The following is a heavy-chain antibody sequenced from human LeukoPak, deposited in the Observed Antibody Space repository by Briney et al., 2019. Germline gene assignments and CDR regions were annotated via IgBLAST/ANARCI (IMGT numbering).Heavy chain of an antibody. CDR2: INPNSGGT. J-gene: IGHJ4*02. CDR3: ATDRGFGGVIVQFDY. CDR1: GYTFTGYY. Sequence: ASVKVSCKASGYTFTGYYMHWVRQAPGQGLEWMGWINPNSGGTNYAQKFQGRVTMTRDTSISTAYMELSRLRSDDAAVYYCATDRGFGGVIVQFDYWGQGTLVTVSS. D-gene: IGHD3-16*02. V-gene: IGHV1-2*02.